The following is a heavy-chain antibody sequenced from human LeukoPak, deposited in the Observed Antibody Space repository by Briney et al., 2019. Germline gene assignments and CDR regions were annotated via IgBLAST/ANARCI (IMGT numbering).Heavy chain of an antibody. CDR2: IVNSGGST. J-gene: IGHJ4*02. CDR3: AKDRAGYSYGMFDS. CDR1: GFTFSNYA. Sequence: AGGSLRLSCVASGFTFSNYALSWVRQAPGKGLAWVSGIVNSGGSTYYADSVRGRLTTSRDNYKKTVYLQMSSLRGDDTAIYYCAKDRAGYSYGMFDSWGQGTLVTVSS. V-gene: IGHV3-23*01. D-gene: IGHD5-18*01.